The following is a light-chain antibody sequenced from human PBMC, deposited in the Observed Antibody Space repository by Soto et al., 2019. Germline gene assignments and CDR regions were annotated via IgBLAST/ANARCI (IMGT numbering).Light chain of an antibody. J-gene: IGLJ3*02. V-gene: IGLV2-8*01. CDR1: NTDVGGYNF. CDR3: YSYAGRNIWV. Sequence: QSALTQPASVSGSPGQSITVSCTGTNTDVGGYNFVSWYQQHPGKAPKLMIFGVTERPSGVPDRFSGSKSGNTASLTVSGLQADDEAVYYCYSYAGRNIWVFGGGTKLTVL. CDR2: GVT.